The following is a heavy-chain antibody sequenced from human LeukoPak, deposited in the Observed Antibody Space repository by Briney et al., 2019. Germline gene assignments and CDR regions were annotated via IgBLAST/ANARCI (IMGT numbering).Heavy chain of an antibody. J-gene: IGHJ5*02. CDR2: ISAYNGNT. Sequence: ASVKVSCKASGYTFTSYGISWVRQAPGQGLEWMGWISAYNGNTNYAQKLQGRVTMTTDTSTSTAYMELSSLRSEDTAVYYCARVPSHYYGSGSYPRFDPWGQGTLVTVSS. V-gene: IGHV1-18*01. CDR3: ARVPSHYYGSGSYPRFDP. D-gene: IGHD3-10*01. CDR1: GYTFTSYG.